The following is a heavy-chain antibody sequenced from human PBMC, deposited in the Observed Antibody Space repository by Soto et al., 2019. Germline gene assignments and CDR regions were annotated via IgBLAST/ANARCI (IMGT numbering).Heavy chain of an antibody. J-gene: IGHJ4*02. CDR2: IFYRGNT. V-gene: IGHV4-59*08. D-gene: IGHD3-9*01. CDR1: GGSITNYY. CDR3: ARHPGYYDVLTGYSTYYFDS. Sequence: PSETLSLTCTVSGGSITNYYWSWIRQPPGKGLEWIGYIFYRGNTDYNPSFKSRVTISVDTSKNQFSLRLSSVTAADTAVYYCARHPGYYDVLTGYSTYYFDSWGQGTLVTVSS.